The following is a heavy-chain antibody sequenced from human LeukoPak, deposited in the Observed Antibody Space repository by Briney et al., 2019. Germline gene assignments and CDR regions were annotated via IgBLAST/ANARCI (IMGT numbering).Heavy chain of an antibody. Sequence: SETLSLTCTVSGGSISSYYWSWIRQPAGKGLEWIGRIYTSGSTYYNPSLKSRVTISVDTSKNQFSLKLSSVTAADTALYYCARSPAYCGGDCPTGGAFDIWGQGTTVTVSS. J-gene: IGHJ3*02. D-gene: IGHD2-21*02. CDR2: IYTSGST. CDR1: GGSISSYY. V-gene: IGHV4-4*07. CDR3: ARSPAYCGGDCPTGGAFDI.